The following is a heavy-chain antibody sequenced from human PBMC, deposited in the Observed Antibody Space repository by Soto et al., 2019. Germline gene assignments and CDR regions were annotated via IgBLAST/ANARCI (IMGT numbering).Heavy chain of an antibody. CDR1: GYTFTGYY. CDR3: ARVSVDYYDRSGYYSTGFNY. CDR2: INPSGGST. J-gene: IGHJ4*01. V-gene: IGHV1-46*01. D-gene: IGHD3-22*01. Sequence: GASVKVSCKASGYTFTGYYMHWVRQAPGQGLEWMGIINPSGGSTSYAQKFQGRVTMTRDTSTSTVYMELRSLRSEDTAVYYCARVSVDYYDRSGYYSTGFNYWG.